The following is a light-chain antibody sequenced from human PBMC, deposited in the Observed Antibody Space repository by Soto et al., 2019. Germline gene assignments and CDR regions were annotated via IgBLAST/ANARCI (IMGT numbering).Light chain of an antibody. Sequence: DIPMTQSPSSLSASVGDRVTITCRANQTITRYLNWYQQKPGTAPKLLIYAASSLQDGVPSRFSGSGSSTYFTLTISNLQPYDFAAYSYQHYFSFPVTFGHSTKLYIK. V-gene: IGKV1-39*01. J-gene: IGKJ2*01. CDR3: QHYFSFPVT. CDR2: AAS. CDR1: QTITRY.